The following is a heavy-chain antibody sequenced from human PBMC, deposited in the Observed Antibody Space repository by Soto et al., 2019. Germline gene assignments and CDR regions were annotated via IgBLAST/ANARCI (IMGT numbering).Heavy chain of an antibody. CDR1: GFTFSSYT. J-gene: IGHJ4*02. CDR3: ARDLPSSSSGWPSEY. D-gene: IGHD6-19*01. CDR2: IIGIGTNT. Sequence: PGGSLRLSCAASGFTFSSYTMSWVRQAPGKGLEWVSTIIGIGTNTYYGNYVKGRFTISRDNSKNTLYPQMNSLRAEDTAIYYCARDLPSSSSGWPSEYWGQGTLVTAPQ. V-gene: IGHV3-23*01.